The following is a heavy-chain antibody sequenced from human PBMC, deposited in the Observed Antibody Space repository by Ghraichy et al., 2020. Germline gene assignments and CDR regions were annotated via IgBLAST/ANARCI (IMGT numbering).Heavy chain of an antibody. CDR1: GYTFTAHY. V-gene: IGHV1-2*06. CDR2: ITPSNGDT. J-gene: IGHJ3*02. Sequence: ASVKVSCKASGYTFTAHYMHWVRQAPGQGLEWLGRITPSNGDTHYAQKFQGRVTMTRDPSISTAYVELSSLTSDDTAVYYCVRDGTSLTPYALDIWAPGTMVTVSS. D-gene: IGHD1-14*01. CDR3: VRDGTSLTPYALDI.